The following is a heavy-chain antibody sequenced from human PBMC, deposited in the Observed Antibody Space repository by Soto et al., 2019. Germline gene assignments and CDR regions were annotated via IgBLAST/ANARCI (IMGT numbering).Heavy chain of an antibody. CDR2: IVVGSGNT. CDR1: GFTFTSSA. CDR3: AAELWSGYYKTWNYYYYGMDV. Sequence: ASVKVSCKASGFTFTSSAVQWVRQARGQRPEWIGWIVVGSGNTNYAQEFQERVTITRDMSTSTAYMELSSLRSEDTAVYYCAAELWSGYYKTWNYYYYGMDVWGQGTTVTVSS. D-gene: IGHD3-3*01. J-gene: IGHJ6*02. V-gene: IGHV1-58*01.